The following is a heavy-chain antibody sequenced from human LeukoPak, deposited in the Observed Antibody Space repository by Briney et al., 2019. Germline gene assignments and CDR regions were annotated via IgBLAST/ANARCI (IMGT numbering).Heavy chain of an antibody. J-gene: IGHJ4*02. D-gene: IGHD6-6*01. CDR2: ISGSGGST. CDR1: GFTFSSYA. Sequence: GGSLRLSCAASGFTFSSYAMSWVRQAPGKGLEWVSAISGSGGSTYYADSVKGRFTISRDNSKNTLYLQMNSLRAEDTAVYYCARDGYSSSSIDYWGQGTLVAVSS. CDR3: ARDGYSSSSIDY. V-gene: IGHV3-23*01.